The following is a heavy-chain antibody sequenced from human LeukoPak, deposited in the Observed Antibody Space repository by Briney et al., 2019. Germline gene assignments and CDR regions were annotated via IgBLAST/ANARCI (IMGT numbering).Heavy chain of an antibody. CDR1: GYTPTELS. J-gene: IGHJ4*02. Sequence: ASVKGSCKVSGYTPTELSIHWVRQAPGKGLEWVGGFDPEDGETIYAQKFQGRVTMTEDTPTDTAYMELSSLRSEDTAVYYCATKTRKSLRFLEWLSPLGYWGQGTLVTVSS. CDR2: FDPEDGET. V-gene: IGHV1-24*01. D-gene: IGHD3-3*01. CDR3: ATKTRKSLRFLEWLSPLGY.